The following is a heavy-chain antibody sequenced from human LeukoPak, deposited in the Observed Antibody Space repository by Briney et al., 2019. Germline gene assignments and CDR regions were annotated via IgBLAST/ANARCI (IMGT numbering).Heavy chain of an antibody. CDR2: IYYSGST. D-gene: IGHD1-20*01. CDR1: GGSISSYY. Sequence: SETLSLTCTVSGGSISSYYWSWIRQPPGKGLEWIGYIYYSGSTNYNPSLKSRVTISVDTSKNQFSLKLSSVTAADTAVYYCASSPPAYITGTTDAFDIWGQGTMVTVSS. V-gene: IGHV4-59*08. CDR3: ASSPPAYITGTTDAFDI. J-gene: IGHJ3*02.